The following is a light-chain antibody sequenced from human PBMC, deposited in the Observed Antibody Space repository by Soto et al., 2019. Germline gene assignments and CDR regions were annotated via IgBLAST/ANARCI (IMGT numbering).Light chain of an antibody. CDR3: QQYDNLPLT. J-gene: IGKJ4*01. CDR1: QDITIY. V-gene: IGKV1-33*01. CDR2: DTS. Sequence: DIQMTQSPSSLSASVGDRVTITCQASQDITIYLNWYQQKLGKAPKLLIYDTSNLETGVPSRFSGSGSGTDFTFTISSLQPEDIATYYCQQYDNLPLTFGGGTKVDIK.